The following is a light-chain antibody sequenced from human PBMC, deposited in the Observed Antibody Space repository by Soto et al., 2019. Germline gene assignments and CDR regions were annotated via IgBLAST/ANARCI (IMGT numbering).Light chain of an antibody. CDR2: ATS. CDR3: QKYNSAPWT. J-gene: IGKJ1*01. CDR1: QGNRKY. Sequence: DIQMTQSPSSLSASVGYRVTITCRASQGNRKYFAWYQQKPGKVPKLLIYATSTLQSGVPSRFSGSASGTDFTLTISSLQPEDGAVYYCQKYNSAPWTFGQGTKVEI. V-gene: IGKV1-27*01.